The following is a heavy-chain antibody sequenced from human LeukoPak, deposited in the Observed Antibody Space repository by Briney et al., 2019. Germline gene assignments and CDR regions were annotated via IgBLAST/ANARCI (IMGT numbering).Heavy chain of an antibody. D-gene: IGHD2/OR15-2a*01. V-gene: IGHV3-30-3*01. J-gene: IGHJ4*02. Sequence: GSLRLSCAASGFTFSSYAMHWVRQAPGKGLEGVAVISYDGSNKYYADSVKGRFTISRDNSKNTLYLQMNSLRAEDTAVYYCARDNTKPFDYWGQGTLVTVSS. CDR1: GFTFSSYA. CDR3: ARDNTKPFDY. CDR2: ISYDGSNK.